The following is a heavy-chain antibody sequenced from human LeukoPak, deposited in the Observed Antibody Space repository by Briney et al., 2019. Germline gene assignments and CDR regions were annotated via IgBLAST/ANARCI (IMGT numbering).Heavy chain of an antibody. J-gene: IGHJ4*02. CDR1: GGTFSSYA. V-gene: IGHV1-69*04. CDR3: AREGRDGYXLIDDY. Sequence: ASVKVSCKASGGTFSSYAISWVRQAPGQGLEWMGRIIPILGIANYAQKFQGRVTITADKSTSTAYMELSSLRSEDTAVYYCAREGRDGYXLIDDYWGQGTLVTVSS. D-gene: IGHD5-24*01. CDR2: IIPILGIA.